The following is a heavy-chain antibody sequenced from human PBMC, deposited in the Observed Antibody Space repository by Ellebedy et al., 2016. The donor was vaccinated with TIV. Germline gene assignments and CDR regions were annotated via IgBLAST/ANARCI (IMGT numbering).Heavy chain of an antibody. CDR3: ARGENRDGIDV. CDR2: INPTGGYI. V-gene: IGHV3-21*01. CDR1: GFSFSSYW. Sequence: GESLKISCAASGFSFSSYWMSWVRQAPGKGREWLSSINPTGGYIYYADSVKGRFTMSRDSGKKFLYLQMNSLRAEDTAFYYCARGENRDGIDVWGQGTSVIVSS. D-gene: IGHD2/OR15-2a*01. J-gene: IGHJ6*02.